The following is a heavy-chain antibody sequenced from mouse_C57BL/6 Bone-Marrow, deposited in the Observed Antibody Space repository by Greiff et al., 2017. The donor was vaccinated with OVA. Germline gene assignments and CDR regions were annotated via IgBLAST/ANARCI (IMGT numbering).Heavy chain of an antibody. J-gene: IGHJ1*03. V-gene: IGHV5-12*01. CDR3: ARHGGHWYFDV. CDR1: GFTFSDYY. Sequence: EVKVVESGGGLVQPGGSLKLSCAASGFTFSDYYMYWVRQTPEKRLEWVAYISNGGGSTYYPDTVKGRFTISRDNAKNTLYLQMSRLKPEDTAMYYCARHGGHWYFDVWGTGTTVTVSS. CDR2: ISNGGGST.